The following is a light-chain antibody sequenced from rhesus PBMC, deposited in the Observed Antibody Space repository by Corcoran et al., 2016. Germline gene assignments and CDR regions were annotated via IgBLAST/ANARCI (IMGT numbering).Light chain of an antibody. CDR2: GAS. V-gene: IGKV3-24*04. CDR1: LSVGSY. CDR3: QQSNKLSWT. Sequence: TVMTQSPATLSLSPGERATLSCRASLSVGSYLAWYQQKPGQAPRLLIYGASSMATGIPDRFSGSGSGTDFTLTISSLGHEDVGVYYCQQSNKLSWTFGQGTKVEIK. J-gene: IGKJ1*01.